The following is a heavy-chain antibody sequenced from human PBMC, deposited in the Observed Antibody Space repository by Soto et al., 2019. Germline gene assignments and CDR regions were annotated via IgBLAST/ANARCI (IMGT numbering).Heavy chain of an antibody. CDR1: GFSFSTYP. CDR3: AKTPLTLIVVVPAFDY. CDR2: ISGSGGDT. J-gene: IGHJ4*02. Sequence: GGSLRLSCAVSGFSFSTYPMTWVRQAPGKGLEWVSTISGSGGDTYYADSVKGRFTISRDSPKNTLYLQMSSLRAEDTAVYYCAKTPLTLIVVVPAFDYWGQGTLVTVPS. D-gene: IGHD2-2*01. V-gene: IGHV3-23*01.